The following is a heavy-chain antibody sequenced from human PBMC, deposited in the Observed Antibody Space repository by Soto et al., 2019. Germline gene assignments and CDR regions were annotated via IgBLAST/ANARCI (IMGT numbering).Heavy chain of an antibody. Sequence: GGPLKPPGKASGFNFDNYAINWVGKAPGKGLEWVAVITYDGSFQYYADSVKGRFTISRDNSKNTLFLHLNTLKPEDTAVYHCAKDRVGGTFYTPLGFWGQGTLVTVSS. CDR1: GFNFDNYA. D-gene: IGHD1-7*01. V-gene: IGHV3-30*04. J-gene: IGHJ4*02. CDR3: AKDRVGGTFYTPLGF. CDR2: ITYDGSFQ.